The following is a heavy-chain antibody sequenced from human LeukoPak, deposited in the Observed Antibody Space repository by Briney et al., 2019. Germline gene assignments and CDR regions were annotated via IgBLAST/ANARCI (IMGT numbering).Heavy chain of an antibody. CDR1: GFTFSSYA. J-gene: IGHJ4*01. CDR2: ISGSGGST. V-gene: IGHV3-23*01. D-gene: IGHD6-6*01. Sequence: GGSLRLSCAASGFTFSSYAMSWVRQAPGKGLEWVSAISGSGGSTYYADSVKGRFTISRDNSKNTLYLQMNSLRAEDTAVYYCAKDHLHPSSTAARQAGSDYWGHGTLVTVSS. CDR3: AKDHLHPSSTAARQAGSDY.